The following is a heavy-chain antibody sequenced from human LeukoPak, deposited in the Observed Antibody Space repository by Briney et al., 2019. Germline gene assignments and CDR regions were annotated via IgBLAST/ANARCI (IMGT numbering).Heavy chain of an antibody. D-gene: IGHD3-10*01. CDR2: IGGVTGKP. CDR3: ARDMAEKNVYFGWGGH. J-gene: IGHJ4*02. CDR1: GYTFSDYG. V-gene: IGHV1-18*01. Sequence: ASVKVSCKASGYTFSDYGINWVRQAPGQGLEWMGWIGGVTGKPNYAQKFQGRLTVTTETSTSTAHMELRSLRSDDTAMYFCARDMAEKNVYFGWGGHWGQGTPVTVYS.